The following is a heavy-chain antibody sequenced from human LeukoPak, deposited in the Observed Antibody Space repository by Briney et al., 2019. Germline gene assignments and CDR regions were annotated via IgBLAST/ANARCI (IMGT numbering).Heavy chain of an antibody. CDR3: ARVRIGSMTTVTYYYYYYMDV. D-gene: IGHD4-17*01. Sequence: SETLSLTCTVSGGSISSYYWGWIRQPPGKGLEWIGSIYHSGSTYYNPSLKSRVTISVDTSKNQFSLKLSSVTAADTAVYYCARVRIGSMTTVTYYYYYYMDVWGKGTTVTVSS. V-gene: IGHV4-38-2*02. CDR2: IYHSGST. CDR1: GGSISSYY. J-gene: IGHJ6*03.